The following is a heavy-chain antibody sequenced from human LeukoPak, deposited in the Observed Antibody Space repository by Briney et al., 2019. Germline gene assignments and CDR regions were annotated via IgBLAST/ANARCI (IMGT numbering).Heavy chain of an antibody. CDR1: GGSISSGSYY. CDR3: ASTGPEGLNLFSLGY. V-gene: IGHV4-61*02. D-gene: IGHD1-14*01. Sequence: SETLSLTCTVSGGSISSGSYYWSWIRQPAGKGLEWIGRIYTSGSTNYNPSLKSRVTISVDTSKNQFSLKLSSVTAADTAVYYCASTGPEGLNLFSLGYWGQGTLVTVSS. CDR2: IYTSGST. J-gene: IGHJ4*02.